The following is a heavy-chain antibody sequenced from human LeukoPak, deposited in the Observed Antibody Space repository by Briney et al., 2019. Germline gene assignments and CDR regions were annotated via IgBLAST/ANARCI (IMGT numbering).Heavy chain of an antibody. D-gene: IGHD6-13*01. V-gene: IGHV3-53*01. J-gene: IGHJ4*02. CDR2: IYSGGST. CDR3: AKDSSNWSGNFDY. CDR1: GFTVSSNY. Sequence: GGSLRLSCAASGFTVSSNYMSWVRQAPGKGLEWVSVIYSGGSTYYADSVKGRFTISRDNSKNTLYLQMNSLRAEDTAVYYCAKDSSNWSGNFDYWGQGTLVTVSS.